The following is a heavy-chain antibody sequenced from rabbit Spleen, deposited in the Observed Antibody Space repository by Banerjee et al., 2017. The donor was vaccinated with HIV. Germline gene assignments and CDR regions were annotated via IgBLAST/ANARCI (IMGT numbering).Heavy chain of an antibody. Sequence: QEQLVESGGGLVKPEGSLTLTCKASGFSFSDRDVMCWVRQAPGKGLEWIACINTATGKAVYASWAKGRFTISKTSSNTVTLQMTSLTAADTATCFCARDLVGVIGWNFNLWAQGTLVTVS. CDR1: GFSFSDRDV. D-gene: IGHD1-1*01. J-gene: IGHJ4*01. CDR3: ARDLVGVIGWNFNL. CDR2: INTATGKA. V-gene: IGHV1S45*01.